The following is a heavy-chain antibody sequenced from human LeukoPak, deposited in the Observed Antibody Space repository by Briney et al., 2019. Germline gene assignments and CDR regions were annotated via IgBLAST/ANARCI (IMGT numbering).Heavy chain of an antibody. J-gene: IGHJ5*02. D-gene: IGHD6-6*01. V-gene: IGHV3-30*01. CDR1: RFPFSTYA. CDR2: ISYDGRNK. CDR3: AGEGREQLVSGFDP. Sequence: PGGSLRLSCAVSRFPFSTYAMHWVRQAPGKGLEWVAVISYDGRNKFYADSVKGRFTISKDNSENMLFLQMNSLRPEDTAVYYCAGEGREQLVSGFDPWGQGTLVTVSS.